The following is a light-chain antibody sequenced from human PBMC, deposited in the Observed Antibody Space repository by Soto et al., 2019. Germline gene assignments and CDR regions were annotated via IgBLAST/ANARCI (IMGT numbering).Light chain of an antibody. CDR1: QGISHY. CDR3: QKFDSASWT. Sequence: DIQMTQSPSSLSASVGDRVTITCRASQGISHYLAWYQQKPGKVPKLLIYAASTLQSGVPSRFSGSGSGTDFTLTISSLQPEDVETYYCQKFDSASWTFGQGTKVDIK. CDR2: AAS. V-gene: IGKV1-27*01. J-gene: IGKJ1*01.